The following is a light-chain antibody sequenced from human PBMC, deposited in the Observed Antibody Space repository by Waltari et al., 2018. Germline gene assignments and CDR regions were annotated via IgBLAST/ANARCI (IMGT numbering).Light chain of an antibody. CDR1: NGAVGGHYY. CDR2: DVS. CDR3: TSYRSTNTRVI. V-gene: IGLV2-14*03. J-gene: IGLJ2*01. Sequence: QSALTQPASVSGSPGQSITLSCPGINGAVGGHYYVSWYQQYPGKAPKLLIYDVSHRPSGVSSRFSASKSGNTASLTISGLQTEDEADYYCTSYRSTNTRVIFGGGTKLAVL.